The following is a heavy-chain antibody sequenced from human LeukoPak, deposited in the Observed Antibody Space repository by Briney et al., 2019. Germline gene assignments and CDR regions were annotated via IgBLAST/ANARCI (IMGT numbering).Heavy chain of an antibody. CDR1: GFSVYSFS. J-gene: IGHJ4*02. V-gene: IGHV3-23*01. Sequence: GGSLRLSCAASGFSVYSFSMTWVRQAPGQGPEWVSAISGGGDNTHYADSVRGWFTISRDNSKNTVFLQMNSLIAEDSAVYYCAREAHGSGTIHLDYWGQGTLVAVSA. CDR3: AREAHGSGTIHLDY. D-gene: IGHD3-10*01. CDR2: ISGGGDNT.